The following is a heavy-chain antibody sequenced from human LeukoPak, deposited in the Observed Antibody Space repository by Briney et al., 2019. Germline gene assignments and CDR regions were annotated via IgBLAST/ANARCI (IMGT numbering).Heavy chain of an antibody. V-gene: IGHV3-43*02. J-gene: IGHJ6*02. Sequence: GGSLRLSCAASGFTFDDYAMHWVRQAPGKGLEWVSVISGDGGNTYYADSVKGRFTISRGNSKNSLYLQMNSLRTEDTALYYCAKDKDGDYILYTYGMDVWGQGTTVTVSS. CDR3: AKDKDGDYILYTYGMDV. CDR2: ISGDGGNT. D-gene: IGHD4-17*01. CDR1: GFTFDDYA.